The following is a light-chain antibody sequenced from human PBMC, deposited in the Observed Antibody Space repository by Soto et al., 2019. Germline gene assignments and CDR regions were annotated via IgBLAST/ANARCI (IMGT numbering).Light chain of an antibody. CDR3: QQYGRSPPFT. V-gene: IGKV3-20*01. Sequence: GSISKNPGERATLSCRASQSVSSTYIAWYQQNPGRAPRLLIYGASSRATGIPDRFSGSGSGTDFTLTISRLEPEDFAVYFCQQYGRSPPFTFGQGTKWISN. CDR2: GAS. CDR1: QSVSSTY. J-gene: IGKJ2*01.